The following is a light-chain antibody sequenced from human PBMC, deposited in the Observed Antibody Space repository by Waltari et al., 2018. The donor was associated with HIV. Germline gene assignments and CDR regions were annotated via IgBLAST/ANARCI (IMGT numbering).Light chain of an antibody. J-gene: IGKJ1*01. Sequence: DIQMTQSPSSLSASVGDRVTITCRASQTIGNYLNWYQQKPGKAPKILIYGASTLESGVPSRFSGSGSGTDFTLTISSLQPEGFATYHCQQSHSDFRTFGQGTKVEIK. CDR1: QTIGNY. V-gene: IGKV1-39*01. CDR3: QQSHSDFRT. CDR2: GAS.